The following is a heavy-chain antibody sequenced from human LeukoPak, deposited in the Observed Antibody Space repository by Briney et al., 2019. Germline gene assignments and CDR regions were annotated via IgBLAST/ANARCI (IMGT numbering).Heavy chain of an antibody. V-gene: IGHV3-21*01. CDR3: ARGTGTYEFDC. Sequence: PGGSLRLSCAASGFTFSTYSMNWVRQAPGKGLEWVASMTSSSDYMSYADSVKGRFTISRDNAQNSLYLQMNSLRAEDTAVYYCARGTGTYEFDCWGQGTLVTVSS. CDR1: GFTFSTYS. D-gene: IGHD3-22*01. J-gene: IGHJ4*02. CDR2: MTSSSDYM.